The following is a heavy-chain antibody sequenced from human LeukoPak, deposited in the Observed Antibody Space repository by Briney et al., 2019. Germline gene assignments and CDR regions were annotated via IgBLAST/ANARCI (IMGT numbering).Heavy chain of an antibody. Sequence: GGSLRLSCATSGFTFSNFAMNWVRQAPGKGLEWVSTISGGGGSTYYADSVKGRFTISRDNSKNTLYLQMTSLRAEDTAVYYCVKFMPWEYYYGSGSYYYYYYYMDVWGKGTTVTVSS. J-gene: IGHJ6*03. V-gene: IGHV3-23*01. CDR3: VKFMPWEYYYGSGSYYYYYYYMDV. CDR2: ISGGGGST. CDR1: GFTFSNFA. D-gene: IGHD3-10*01.